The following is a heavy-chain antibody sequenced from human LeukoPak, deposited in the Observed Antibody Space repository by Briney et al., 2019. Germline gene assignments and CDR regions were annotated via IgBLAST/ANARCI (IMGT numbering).Heavy chain of an antibody. J-gene: IGHJ6*02. Sequence: SVKVSCTASGGTFSSYAISWVRQAPGQGLEWMGGIIPIFGTANYAQKFQGRVTITADESTSTAYMELSSLRSEDTAVYYCARGGGIAVAGPQFGYYYGMDVWGQGTTVTVSS. CDR1: GGTFSSYA. CDR3: ARGGGIAVAGPQFGYYYGMDV. CDR2: IIPIFGTA. D-gene: IGHD6-19*01. V-gene: IGHV1-69*13.